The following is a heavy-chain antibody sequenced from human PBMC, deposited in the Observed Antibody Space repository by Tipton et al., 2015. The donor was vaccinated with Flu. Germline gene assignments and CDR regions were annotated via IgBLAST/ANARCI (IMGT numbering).Heavy chain of an antibody. CDR1: GGSFSGYY. CDR2: INHSGST. CDR3: ARRDYSNYVSEPKSWFDA. Sequence: LRLSCAVQGGSFSGYYWSWIRQTPGKGLEWIGEINHSGSTNYNPSLKSRVAISVDTSRSQFSLELTSVTAADTAVYYCARRDYSNYVSEPKSWFDAWGQGTLVTVAS. D-gene: IGHD4-11*01. J-gene: IGHJ5*02. V-gene: IGHV4-34*01.